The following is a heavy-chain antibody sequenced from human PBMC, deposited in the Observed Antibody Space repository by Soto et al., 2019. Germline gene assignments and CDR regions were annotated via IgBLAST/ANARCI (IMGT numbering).Heavy chain of an antibody. J-gene: IGHJ5*02. CDR3: ARSYSNYRWFDP. Sequence: QVQLQESGPGLVKPSETLSLTCTVSGGSISSYYWSWIRQPPGKGLEWIGYIYYSGSTNYNPSLKIGVTVSVDTSKNQFSLKLSSVTAADTAVYYCARSYSNYRWFDPWGQGTLVTVSS. CDR1: GGSISSYY. V-gene: IGHV4-59*01. D-gene: IGHD4-4*01. CDR2: IYYSGST.